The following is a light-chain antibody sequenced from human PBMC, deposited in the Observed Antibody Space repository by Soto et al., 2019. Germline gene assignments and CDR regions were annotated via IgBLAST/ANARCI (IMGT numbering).Light chain of an antibody. CDR1: QSVSSSY. CDR2: GAS. Sequence: EIVLTQSPGTLSLSPGERATLSCRASQSVSSSYLAWYQQKPGQAPRLLIYGASSRATGIPDRFSGSGSGTDFTLTISRLEPEDFALYYCQQYGSSPWTFGQGTK. J-gene: IGKJ1*01. CDR3: QQYGSSPWT. V-gene: IGKV3-20*01.